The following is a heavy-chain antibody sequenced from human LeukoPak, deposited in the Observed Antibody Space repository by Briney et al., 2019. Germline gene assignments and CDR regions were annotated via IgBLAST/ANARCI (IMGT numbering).Heavy chain of an antibody. V-gene: IGHV3-23*01. J-gene: IGHJ4*02. D-gene: IGHD6-19*01. CDR2: ISGSGGST. CDR3: AKDPGYSSGWPVFDY. Sequence: GGSLRLSCAASGFTFSSYAMSWVRQAPGKGLEWVSAISGSGGSTYYADSVKGRFTISRDNSKNTLYLQMSSLRAEDTAVYYCAKDPGYSSGWPVFDYWGQGTLVTVSS. CDR1: GFTFSSYA.